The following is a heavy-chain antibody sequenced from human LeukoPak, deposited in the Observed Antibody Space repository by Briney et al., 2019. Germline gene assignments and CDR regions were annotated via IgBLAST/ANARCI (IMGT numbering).Heavy chain of an antibody. CDR1: GLTFSNDA. CDR3: AKVPYSDYGSGRPPFMDV. J-gene: IGHJ6*02. Sequence: GGSRRLSWAASGLTFSNDAMSWGRQAQGKGLEWVSTISDSGTSTYYADSVKGRFTISRDNSKNTLYLQMDSLRGEDTAIYYCAKVPYSDYGSGRPPFMDVWGQGTTVAVSS. CDR2: ISDSGTST. D-gene: IGHD3-10*01. V-gene: IGHV3-23*01.